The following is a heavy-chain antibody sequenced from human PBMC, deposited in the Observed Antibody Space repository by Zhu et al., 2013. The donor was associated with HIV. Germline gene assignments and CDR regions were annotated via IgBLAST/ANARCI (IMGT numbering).Heavy chain of an antibody. D-gene: IGHD6-13*01. CDR2: IYYTGST. CDR3: TRVVPSSWYSI. CDR1: GGSVSSGHYY. J-gene: IGHJ3*02. V-gene: IGHV4-61*01. Sequence: QVQLQESGPGLVKPSETLSLTCAVSGGSVSSGHYYWSWIRQPPGKGLEWIGSIYYTGSTNYHPSLKSRVTISVDTSKNQFSLNLTSVTAADTAVYYCTRVVPSSWYSIWGQGKMVTVSS.